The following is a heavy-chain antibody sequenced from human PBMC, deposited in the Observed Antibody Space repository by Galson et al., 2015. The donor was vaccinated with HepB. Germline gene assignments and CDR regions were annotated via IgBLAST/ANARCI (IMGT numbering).Heavy chain of an antibody. CDR2: INTNTGNP. CDR1: GYTFTSYA. CDR3: ARDIVNTIFGVVMNWFDP. Sequence: SVKVSCKASGYTFTSYAMNWVRQAPGQGLEWMGWINTNTGNPTYAQGFTGRFVFSLDTSVSTAYLQISSLKAEDTAVYYCARDIVNTIFGVVMNWFDPWGQGTLVTVSS. V-gene: IGHV7-4-1*02. J-gene: IGHJ5*02. D-gene: IGHD3-3*01.